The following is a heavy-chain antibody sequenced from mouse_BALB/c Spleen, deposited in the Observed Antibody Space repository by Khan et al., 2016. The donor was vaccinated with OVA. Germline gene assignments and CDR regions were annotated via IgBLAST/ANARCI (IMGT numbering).Heavy chain of an antibody. V-gene: IGHV1-4*01. Sequence: QVQLQQSGAELARPGASVKMSCKASGYTFTTYTIHWVKQRPGQGLEWIGYIIPTNDYTNYNQKFKDRATLTADKPSSTAYMQLSSLTSEDSAVYYCAREGAYYRSDGWFAYWGQGTLVTVSA. J-gene: IGHJ3*01. D-gene: IGHD2-14*01. CDR1: GYTFTTYT. CDR3: AREGAYYRSDGWFAY. CDR2: IIPTNDYT.